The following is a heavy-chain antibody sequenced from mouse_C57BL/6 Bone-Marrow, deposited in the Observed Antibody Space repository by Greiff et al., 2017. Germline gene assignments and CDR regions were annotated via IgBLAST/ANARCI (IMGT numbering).Heavy chain of an antibody. CDR3: ARGLLPYCDY. J-gene: IGHJ2*01. CDR2: INYDGSST. V-gene: IGHV5-16*01. Sequence: EVQLVESEGGLVQPGSSMKLSCTASGFTFSDYYMAWVRQVPEKGLEWVANINYDGSSTYYLDSLKSRFIISRDNAKNILYLQMSSMKSEDTATYYCARGLLPYCDYWGQGTTLTVSS. D-gene: IGHD2-1*01. CDR1: GFTFSDYY.